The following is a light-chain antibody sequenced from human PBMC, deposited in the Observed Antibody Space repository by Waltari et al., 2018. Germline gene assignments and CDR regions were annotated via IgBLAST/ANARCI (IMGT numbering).Light chain of an antibody. V-gene: IGKV4-1*01. CDR2: WAS. J-gene: IGKJ1*01. CDR3: QQHYSSPPT. Sequence: DIVMTQSPDSLAVSLGERATINCKSSQSVLYNSNNKNHLAWYQQKPGQPPKLRIYWASTRESGVPDRFSGSGSGTDFTLTITSLQAEDVAVYYCQQHYSSPPTFGQGTKVEIK. CDR1: QSVLYNSNNKNH.